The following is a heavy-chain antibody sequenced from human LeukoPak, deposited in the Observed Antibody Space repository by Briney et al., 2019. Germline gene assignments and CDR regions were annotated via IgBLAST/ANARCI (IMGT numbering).Heavy chain of an antibody. D-gene: IGHD5-18*01. CDR2: TSSSGTYM. J-gene: IGHJ6*03. V-gene: IGHV3-21*01. CDR1: GFTFSSYS. CDR3: AWKPSEYTYSQGSYMDV. Sequence: GGSLRLSCAASGFTFSSYSMHWVRQAPGKGLEWVSTTSSSGTYMYYADSVKGRFTISRDNAKNSLYLQMSGLTAEDTAVYYCAWKPSEYTYSQGSYMDVWGKGTTVTVSS.